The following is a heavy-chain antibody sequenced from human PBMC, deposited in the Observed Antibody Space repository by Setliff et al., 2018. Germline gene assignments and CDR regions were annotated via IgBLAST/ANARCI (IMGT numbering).Heavy chain of an antibody. Sequence: PGGSLRLSCAASGFTFSTYSLIWVRQAPGTGLEWVSSISPSSSHIYYADSAEGRFTISRANAKNSLYLQMNSLRAEDTALYYCAREVWNIYDNDNSWSGYSDHWGQGTLVTVSS. D-gene: IGHD3-3*01. V-gene: IGHV3-21*04. CDR2: ISPSSSHI. J-gene: IGHJ4*02. CDR1: GFTFSTYS. CDR3: AREVWNIYDNDNSWSGYSDH.